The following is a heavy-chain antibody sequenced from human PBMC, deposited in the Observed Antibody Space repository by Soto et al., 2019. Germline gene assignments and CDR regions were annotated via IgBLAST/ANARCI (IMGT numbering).Heavy chain of an antibody. D-gene: IGHD1-26*01. Sequence: QVQLVQSGAEVKKPGSSVKVSCKASGGPFSTHGISWVRQAPGQGLEWMGGIIPLFGATNYAQNFQGRVTITADESTTTAYMELNSLKSEDTAVYYCARDFGPPNLLGSGFYHYGVDVWGQGTTVTVSS. CDR1: GGPFSTHG. CDR2: IIPLFGAT. V-gene: IGHV1-69*01. J-gene: IGHJ6*02. CDR3: ARDFGPPNLLGSGFYHYGVDV.